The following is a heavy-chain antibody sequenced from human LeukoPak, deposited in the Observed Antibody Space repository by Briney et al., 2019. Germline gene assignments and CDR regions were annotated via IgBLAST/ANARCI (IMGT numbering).Heavy chain of an antibody. Sequence: PSETLSLTCAVYGGSFSGYYWSWIRQPPGKGLEWIGEINHSGSTNYNPSLKSRVTISVDTSKNQFSLKLSSVTAADTAVYYCATYYYGSLPGGDAFDIWGQGTMVTVSS. CDR3: ATYYYGSLPGGDAFDI. D-gene: IGHD3-10*01. J-gene: IGHJ3*02. V-gene: IGHV4-34*01. CDR2: INHSGST. CDR1: GGSFSGYY.